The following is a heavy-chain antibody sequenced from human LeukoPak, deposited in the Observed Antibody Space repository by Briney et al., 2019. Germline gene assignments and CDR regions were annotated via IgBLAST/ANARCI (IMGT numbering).Heavy chain of an antibody. J-gene: IGHJ4*02. CDR3: AGGPGTTVTPTSIPFDY. D-gene: IGHD1-1*01. V-gene: IGHV4-39*01. CDR2: IYYSGST. CDR1: GGSISSSSYY. Sequence: KPSETLSLTCTVSGGSISSSSYYWGWIRQPPGKGLEWIGSIYYSGSTYYNPSLKSRVAISVDTSKNQFSLKLTSVTAADTAVYYCAGGPGTTVTPTSIPFDYWGQGTLVTVSS.